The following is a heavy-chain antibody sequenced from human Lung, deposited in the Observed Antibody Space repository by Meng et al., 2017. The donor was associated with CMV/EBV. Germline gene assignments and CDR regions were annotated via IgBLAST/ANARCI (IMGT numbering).Heavy chain of an antibody. CDR2: IKTKTDGGTT. CDR1: GFTFSNAW. D-gene: IGHD4-23*01. V-gene: IGHV3-15*01. Sequence: SGFTFSNAWMSWVRQAPGKGLEWVGRIKTKTDGGTTDYAAPVKGRFSISRDDSKNTLYLQMNSLKTEDTAVYYCTTGDGNSNAFDIWGQGTMVTVS. J-gene: IGHJ3*02. CDR3: TTGDGNSNAFDI.